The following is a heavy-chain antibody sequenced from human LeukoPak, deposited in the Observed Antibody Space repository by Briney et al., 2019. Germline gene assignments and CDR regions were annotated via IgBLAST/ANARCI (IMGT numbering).Heavy chain of an antibody. CDR2: IKQDGSEK. Sequence: GGSLRLSCAASGFTFSSYWMRWLRQAPGKGLEWVANIKQDGSEKYYVDSVKGRFTISRDNAKNSLYLQMNSLRAEDTAVYYCARDYYDYVWGSYRYTFDYWGQGTLVTVSS. V-gene: IGHV3-7*01. J-gene: IGHJ4*02. D-gene: IGHD3-16*02. CDR3: ARDYYDYVWGSYRYTFDY. CDR1: GFTFSSYW.